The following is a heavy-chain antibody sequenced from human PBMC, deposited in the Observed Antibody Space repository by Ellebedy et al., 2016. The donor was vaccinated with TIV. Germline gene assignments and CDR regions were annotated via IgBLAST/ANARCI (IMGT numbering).Heavy chain of an antibody. V-gene: IGHV3-7*01. CDR2: IKQDGSEK. D-gene: IGHD2-8*02. CDR1: GFTFSRNW. Sequence: GESLKISCEASGFTFSRNWISWFRLAPGKGLEWVANIKQDGSEKYYVDSVKGRFTISRDNAKNSVYLQLSSLGAEDTAVYYCSRSTGDWWGQGTLVTVSS. J-gene: IGHJ4*02. CDR3: SRSTGDW.